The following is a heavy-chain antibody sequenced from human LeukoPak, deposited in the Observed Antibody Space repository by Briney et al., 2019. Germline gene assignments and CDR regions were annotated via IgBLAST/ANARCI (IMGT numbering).Heavy chain of an antibody. CDR3: ATDWAWGGFEH. Sequence: GGSLRLSCAASGFTFSNYGMHWVRQAPGKGLEWVVVISHDGSNNNYADSVKGRFTVSRDNAKSTLYLQMNSVRAEDTAVYYCATDWAWGGFEHWGQGALVTVSS. D-gene: IGHD3-16*01. CDR1: GFTFSNYG. V-gene: IGHV3-30*03. CDR2: ISHDGSNN. J-gene: IGHJ4*02.